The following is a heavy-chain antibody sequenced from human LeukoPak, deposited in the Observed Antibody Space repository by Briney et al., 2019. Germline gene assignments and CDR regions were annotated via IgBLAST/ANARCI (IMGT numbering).Heavy chain of an antibody. D-gene: IGHD6-6*01. CDR3: ARDDSSSSAYYYYMDV. J-gene: IGHJ6*03. CDR1: GFTFSSYA. Sequence: GGSLRLSCAASGFTFSSYAMHWVRQAPGKGLEYVSAISSNGGSTYYANSVKGRFTISRDNSKNTLYLQMGSLRAEDMAVYYCARDDSSSSAYYYYMDVWGKGTTVTISS. CDR2: ISSNGGST. V-gene: IGHV3-64*01.